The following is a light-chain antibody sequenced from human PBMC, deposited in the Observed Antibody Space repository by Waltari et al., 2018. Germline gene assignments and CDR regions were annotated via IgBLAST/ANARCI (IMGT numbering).Light chain of an antibody. V-gene: IGLV1-44*01. CDR3: AGWDDSLEGTL. J-gene: IGLJ3*02. CDR1: SSNIGSNT. CDR2: GNN. Sequence: QSVLTXPPSVSGTPGQRVTISCSGSSSNIGSNTVHWYQQLPGTAPKLLIYGNNQRPSGVPDRFSGSKSGTSASLAIGGLQAEDEADYYXAGWDDSLEGTLFGIGTRLSVL.